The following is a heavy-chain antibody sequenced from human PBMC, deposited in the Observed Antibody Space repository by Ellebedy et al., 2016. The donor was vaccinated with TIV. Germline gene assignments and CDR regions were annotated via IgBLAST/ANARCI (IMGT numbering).Heavy chain of an antibody. J-gene: IGHJ6*03. CDR2: IYYSGST. V-gene: IGHV4-39*01. CDR1: GGSISSSSYY. D-gene: IGHD6-6*01. Sequence: SETLSLXXTVSGGSISSSSYYWGWIRQPPGKGLEWIGSIYYSGSTYYNPSLKSRVTISVDTSKNQFSLKLSSVTAADTAVYYCARLSRSSSSKYMDVWGRGTTVTVSS. CDR3: ARLSRSSSSKYMDV.